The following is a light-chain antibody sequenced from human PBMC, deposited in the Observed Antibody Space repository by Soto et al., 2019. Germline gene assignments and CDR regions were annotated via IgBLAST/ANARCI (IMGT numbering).Light chain of an antibody. CDR2: HAS. CDR1: QTINNW. V-gene: IGKV1-5*01. Sequence: DIQMTQSPSTLSASIGDRVTITCRASQTINNWLAWYQQKPGKAPNLLIYHASNLETRVPSRFSGSAFGTEFTLTISSLQPDDFATYYCQHYNSYPWTFGQGTKVDIK. J-gene: IGKJ1*01. CDR3: QHYNSYPWT.